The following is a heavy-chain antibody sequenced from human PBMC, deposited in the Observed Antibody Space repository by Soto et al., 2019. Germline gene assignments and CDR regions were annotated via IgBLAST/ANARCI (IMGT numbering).Heavy chain of an antibody. CDR1: GGSFSGYY. D-gene: IGHD3-3*01. CDR2: INHSGST. Sequence: ETLSLTCAVYGGSFSGYYWSWIRQPPGKGLEWIGEINHSGSTNYNPSLKSRVTISVDTSKNQFSLKLSSVTAADTAVYYCARGFWSGYYTSHYYYGMDVWGQGTTVTVSS. J-gene: IGHJ6*02. V-gene: IGHV4-34*01. CDR3: ARGFWSGYYTSHYYYGMDV.